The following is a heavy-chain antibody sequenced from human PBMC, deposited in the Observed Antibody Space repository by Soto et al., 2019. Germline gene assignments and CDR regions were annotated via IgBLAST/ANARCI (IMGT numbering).Heavy chain of an antibody. D-gene: IGHD1-26*01. CDR3: ATARDVGATLWYYYGMDV. V-gene: IGHV1-24*01. Sequence: QVQLVQSGAEVKKPGASVKVSCKVSGYTLTELSMHWVRQAPGKGLEWMGGFDPEDGETIYAQKFQGRVTMTEETSRDKAYRELSSLRSEDTAVYYCATARDVGATLWYYYGMDVWGQGTTVTVSS. J-gene: IGHJ6*02. CDR2: FDPEDGET. CDR1: GYTLTELS.